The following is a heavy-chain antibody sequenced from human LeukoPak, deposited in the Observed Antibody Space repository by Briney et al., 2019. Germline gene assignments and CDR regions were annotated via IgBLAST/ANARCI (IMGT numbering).Heavy chain of an antibody. D-gene: IGHD3-22*01. J-gene: IGHJ5*02. Sequence: GGSLRLSCAASGFTFSSYWMHWVRQAPGKGLVWVSRINSDGSSTNYADSVKGRFTISRENAKNTLYLQMNSLRAEDTAVYYCARDYYDSSGYYWFDPWGQGTLVTVSS. CDR1: GFTFSSYW. CDR3: ARDYYDSSGYYWFDP. CDR2: INSDGSST. V-gene: IGHV3-74*01.